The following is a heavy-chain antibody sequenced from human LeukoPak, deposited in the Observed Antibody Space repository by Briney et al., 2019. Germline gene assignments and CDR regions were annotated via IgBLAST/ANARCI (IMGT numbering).Heavy chain of an antibody. Sequence: LGGSLRLSCAASGFTFSSYGMHWVRQAPGKGLEWVAVIWYDGSNKYYADSVKGRFTISRDNSKNTLYLQMNSLRAEDTAVYYCARDQERWLQLRGYYFDYWGQGTLVTVSS. V-gene: IGHV3-33*01. CDR2: IWYDGSNK. CDR1: GFTFSSYG. J-gene: IGHJ4*02. D-gene: IGHD5-24*01. CDR3: ARDQERWLQLRGYYFDY.